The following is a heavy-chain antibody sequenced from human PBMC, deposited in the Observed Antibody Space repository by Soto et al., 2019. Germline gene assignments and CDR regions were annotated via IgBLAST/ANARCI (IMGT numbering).Heavy chain of an antibody. CDR1: GFTFSSYW. Sequence: GGSLRLSCAASGFTFSSYWMSWVRQAPGKGLEWVANIKQDGSEKYYVDSVKGRFTISRDNAKNSLYLQMNSLRAEDTAVYYCARWGAVDGFREPHFDYWGQGTLVTVSS. CDR3: ARWGAVDGFREPHFDY. V-gene: IGHV3-7*01. D-gene: IGHD6-19*01. CDR2: IKQDGSEK. J-gene: IGHJ4*02.